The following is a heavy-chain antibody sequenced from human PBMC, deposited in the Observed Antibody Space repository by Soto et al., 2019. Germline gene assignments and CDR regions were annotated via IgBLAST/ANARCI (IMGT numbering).Heavy chain of an antibody. J-gene: IGHJ5*02. D-gene: IGHD1-1*01. Sequence: SVKVSCKASGFTFTSSAMQWVRQARGQRLEWIGWIVVGSGNTNYAQKFQERVTITRDMSTSTAYMELSSLRSEDTAVYYCAAVDWNDVSSGLTAAFDPWGQGTLVTVSS. V-gene: IGHV1-58*02. CDR2: IVVGSGNT. CDR3: AAVDWNDVSSGLTAAFDP. CDR1: GFTFTSSA.